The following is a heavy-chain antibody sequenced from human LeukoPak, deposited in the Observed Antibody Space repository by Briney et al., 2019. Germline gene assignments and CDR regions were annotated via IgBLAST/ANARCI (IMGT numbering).Heavy chain of an antibody. CDR2: ISGSGGST. Sequence: GGSLRLSCAASGFTFSSYAMSCVRQAPGKGLEWVSAISGSGGSTYYADSVKGRFTISRDNSKNTLYLQMNSLRAEDTAVYYCAKDSIAAAGPGDYYYGMDVWGQGTTVTVSS. V-gene: IGHV3-23*01. CDR3: AKDSIAAAGPGDYYYGMDV. J-gene: IGHJ6*02. CDR1: GFTFSSYA. D-gene: IGHD6-13*01.